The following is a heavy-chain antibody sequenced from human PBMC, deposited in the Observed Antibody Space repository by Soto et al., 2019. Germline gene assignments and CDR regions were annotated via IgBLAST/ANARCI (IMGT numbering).Heavy chain of an antibody. D-gene: IGHD3-3*01. J-gene: IGHJ6*02. CDR3: ARDASYYSLWSGYYPSRNGMDV. V-gene: IGHV3-33*01. Sequence: PGGSLRLSCAASGFTFSSFVMHWVRQAPGKGLEWVSLIWYDGIKKSYGDSVKGRFTISRDNSRNTVYLQMNSLRADDTAVYYCARDASYYSLWSGYYPSRNGMDVWGQGTPVTVCS. CDR2: IWYDGIKK. CDR1: GFTFSSFV.